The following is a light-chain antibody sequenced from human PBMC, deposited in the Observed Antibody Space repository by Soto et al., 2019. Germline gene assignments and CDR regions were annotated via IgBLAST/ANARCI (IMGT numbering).Light chain of an antibody. V-gene: IGKV1-33*01. CDR2: DAS. CDR1: QDINNY. Sequence: DIQMTQSPSSLSASVGERVTITCQASQDINNYLNWYQQKPGKAPKLLLRDASTLETGVPSRFSGSGSGTDFTFTISSLQPEDIGTYFCQHYDRLPLTFGGGTKVEIK. CDR3: QHYDRLPLT. J-gene: IGKJ4*01.